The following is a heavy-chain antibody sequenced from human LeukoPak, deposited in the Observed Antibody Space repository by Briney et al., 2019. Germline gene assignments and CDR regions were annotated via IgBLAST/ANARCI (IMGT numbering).Heavy chain of an antibody. V-gene: IGHV1-18*01. J-gene: IGHJ4*02. D-gene: IGHD3-3*02. CDR3: CWSSGPHTFYDY. CDR1: GYTFTSYG. Sequence: GASVKVSCKASGYTFTSYGISWVRQAPGQGLEWMGWISAYNGNTNYAQKLQGRVTMTTDTSTTTAYMELRTLISDDTAVYYCCWSSGPHTFYDYWGQGTLVTVSS. CDR2: ISAYNGNT.